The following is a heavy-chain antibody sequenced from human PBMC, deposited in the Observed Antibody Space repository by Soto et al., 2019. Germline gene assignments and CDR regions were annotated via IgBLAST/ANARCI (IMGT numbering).Heavy chain of an antibody. CDR3: VRGGSNYAS. J-gene: IGHJ5*02. CDR1: GFTFSSYS. V-gene: IGHV3-7*01. Sequence: DVQLLQSGGGLVQPGGSLRLSCEASGFTFSSYSMNWVRQAPGTGLEWVARIKPDESEKKYADSVKGRFSISRDNAKNSMYLQMDSLRGEDTAVYYCVRGGSNYASWGQGTLVTVSS. CDR2: IKPDESEK. D-gene: IGHD4-4*01.